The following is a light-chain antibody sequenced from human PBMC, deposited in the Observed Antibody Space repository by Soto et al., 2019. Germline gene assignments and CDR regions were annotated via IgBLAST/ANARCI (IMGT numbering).Light chain of an antibody. V-gene: IGKV3-11*01. CDR2: DAS. CDR1: QSISSH. Sequence: EILLTQYPATLSLAPGEGATLSCRARQSISSHLAWYQQKPGQAPRLHIYDASNRATGIPARFSGSGSGTDFTLTISSLAPEDFAVYCCQQRPNWPHTFGGGTKVEIK. CDR3: QQRPNWPHT. J-gene: IGKJ4*01.